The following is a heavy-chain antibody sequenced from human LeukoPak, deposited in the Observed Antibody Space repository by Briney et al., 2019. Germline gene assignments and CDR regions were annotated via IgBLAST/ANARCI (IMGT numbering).Heavy chain of an antibody. Sequence: GGSLRLSCAASGFTFSSYGMHWVRQAPGKGLEWVAVIWYDGSNKYYADSVKGRFTISRDNSKNTLYLQMNSLRAEDTAVYYCAKERNEYQLLWRVYWGQGTLVTVSS. J-gene: IGHJ4*02. CDR2: IWYDGSNK. V-gene: IGHV3-33*06. CDR3: AKERNEYQLLWRVY. D-gene: IGHD2-2*01. CDR1: GFTFSSYG.